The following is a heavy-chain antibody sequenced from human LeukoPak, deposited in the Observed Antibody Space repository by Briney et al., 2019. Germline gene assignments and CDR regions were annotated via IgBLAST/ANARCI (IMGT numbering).Heavy chain of an antibody. Sequence: PGGSLRLSCPASGFTFSSYWMSWVRQAPGKGLEWVGYIKPDGSGESYIDSVKGRFTISRDNTKNSLFLQMNSLRAEDTAMYYCAKGITGNVRFDHWGQGTLVTVSS. J-gene: IGHJ4*02. CDR2: IKPDGSGE. CDR3: AKGITGNVRFDH. D-gene: IGHD1-20*01. CDR1: GFTFSSYW. V-gene: IGHV3-7*01.